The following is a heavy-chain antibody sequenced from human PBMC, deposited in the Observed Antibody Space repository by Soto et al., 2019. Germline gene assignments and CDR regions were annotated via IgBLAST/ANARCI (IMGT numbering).Heavy chain of an antibody. CDR2: IYHGGRT. V-gene: IGHV4-30-2*01. CDR3: ARVPDR. D-gene: IGHD2-2*01. Sequence: QLQLQESGSGLVKPSQTLSLTCAVSGGSISSGGDSGSGSRQPPGKGLEWMGYIYHGGRTYYNPPLKSRVTISVDRSKNQFSLKLSSVTAADTAVYYCARVPDRWGQGTLVTVSS. CDR1: GGSISSGGDS. J-gene: IGHJ5*02.